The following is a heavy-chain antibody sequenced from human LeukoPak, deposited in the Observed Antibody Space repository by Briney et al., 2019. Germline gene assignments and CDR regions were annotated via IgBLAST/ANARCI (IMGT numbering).Heavy chain of an antibody. Sequence: GGSLRLSCAASGFTFSTYAMSWIRQAPGKGLEWISGITGNSDRTFFADSVRGRFTISRDNSKSTLYLQMNSLRAEDAGVYYCAKDRRSCKASTCYSGPPAGFDPWGQGTLVTVSS. V-gene: IGHV3-23*01. CDR2: ITGNSDRT. D-gene: IGHD2-15*01. CDR3: AKDRRSCKASTCYSGPPAGFDP. J-gene: IGHJ5*02. CDR1: GFTFSTYA.